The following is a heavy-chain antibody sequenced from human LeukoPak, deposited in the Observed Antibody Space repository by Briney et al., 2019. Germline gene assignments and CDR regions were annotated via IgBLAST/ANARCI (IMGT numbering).Heavy chain of an antibody. Sequence: ASVKVSCKASGDTFTDHYVQWVRQAPGQGLEWMGWITPSGRGANSAQKFQGRLTLSRDTSISTVYMELNRLTSDDTAIYYCARQDEAGYYFDYWGQGTLVTVSS. CDR3: ARQDEAGYYFDY. J-gene: IGHJ4*02. V-gene: IGHV1-2*02. CDR1: GDTFTDHY. CDR2: ITPSGRGA.